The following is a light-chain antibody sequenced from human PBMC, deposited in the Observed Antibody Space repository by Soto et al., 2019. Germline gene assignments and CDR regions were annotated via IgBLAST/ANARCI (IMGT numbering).Light chain of an antibody. CDR3: QNYNSAPYA. Sequence: DIQMTQSPSSLSASVGDRVTITCRASQGIYNFVAWYQQKPGKVPALLIYEASTLQSGVPPRFSGRGSGTDFTLTISSLQPEDVATYFCQNYNSAPYAFGQGTKLEIK. V-gene: IGKV1-27*01. CDR1: QGIYNF. CDR2: EAS. J-gene: IGKJ2*01.